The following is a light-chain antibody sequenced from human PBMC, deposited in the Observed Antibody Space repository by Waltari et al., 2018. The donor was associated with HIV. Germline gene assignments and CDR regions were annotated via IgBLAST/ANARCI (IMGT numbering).Light chain of an antibody. Sequence: QSALTQPASVSGSPGQSLTLSCTGTSSDVGGFNYVSCYQQHSGKGPKLIIYDVINRPSGVSNRVSGSKSGNTASLPISGLQAEDEADYYCCSYTSTSSFVMFGGVTKLT. J-gene: IGLJ3*02. V-gene: IGLV2-14*01. CDR1: SSDVGGFNY. CDR2: DVI. CDR3: CSYTSTSSFVM.